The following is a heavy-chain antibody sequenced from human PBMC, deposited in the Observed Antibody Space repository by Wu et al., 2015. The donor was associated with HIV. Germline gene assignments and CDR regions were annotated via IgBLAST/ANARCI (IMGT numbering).Heavy chain of an antibody. Sequence: QVQLVQSGTEVRRPGASVRVSCKTSGYSFTAYYMHWVRQAPGQGLEWMGWINPNSGGTNSAQKFQGRVTMTRDTSISTAYMDINRLRSDDTAVYYCATGYCGETTCYSAAFDMWGQGTMVTVSS. V-gene: IGHV1-2*02. CDR1: GYSFTAYY. CDR2: INPNSGGT. D-gene: IGHD2-2*01. CDR3: ATGYCGETTCYSAAFDM. J-gene: IGHJ3*02.